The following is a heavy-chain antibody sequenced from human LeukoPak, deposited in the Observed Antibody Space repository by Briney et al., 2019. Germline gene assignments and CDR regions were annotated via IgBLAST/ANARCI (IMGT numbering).Heavy chain of an antibody. J-gene: IGHJ4*02. V-gene: IGHV4-39*01. CDR1: GDSISTYNYF. Sequence: NPSETLSLTCTVSGDSISTYNYFWGRIRQPPGKGLEWIGSIYYSGNTYYSPSLKSRVTISADTSKNQSSLKVTSVTAADTAVYYCARASGVYYWDFDYWGQGTLVTVSS. CDR2: IYYSGNT. D-gene: IGHD3-22*01. CDR3: ARASGVYYWDFDY.